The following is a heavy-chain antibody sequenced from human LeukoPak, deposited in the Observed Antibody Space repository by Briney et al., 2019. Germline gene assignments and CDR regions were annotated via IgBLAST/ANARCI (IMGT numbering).Heavy chain of an antibody. J-gene: IGHJ4*02. D-gene: IGHD5-18*01. CDR1: GGSISSSSYY. V-gene: IGHV4-39*01. CDR2: IYYSGST. Sequence: SETLSLTSTVSGGSISSSSYYWGWIRQPPGKGLEWIGRIYYSGSTYYNPSLKTRVPISVDTSKSQFSLKLSSVTAADTAVYYCARGYSSDYFDYWGQGTLVTVSS. CDR3: ARGYSSDYFDY.